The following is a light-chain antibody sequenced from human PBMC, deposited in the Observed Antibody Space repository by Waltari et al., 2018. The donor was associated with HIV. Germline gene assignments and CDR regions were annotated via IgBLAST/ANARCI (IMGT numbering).Light chain of an antibody. CDR3: QQYYSTPFT. CDR1: QSVLYSSNNKNY. CDR2: WAS. Sequence: DIVMTQSPDSLVVSLGERATINCKSSQSVLYSSNNKNYLAWYQQKPGQPPKLLIYWASNLESGVPDRFSGSGSGTDFTLTISSLQAEDVAVYYCQQYYSTPFTFGGGTKVEIK. J-gene: IGKJ4*01. V-gene: IGKV4-1*01.